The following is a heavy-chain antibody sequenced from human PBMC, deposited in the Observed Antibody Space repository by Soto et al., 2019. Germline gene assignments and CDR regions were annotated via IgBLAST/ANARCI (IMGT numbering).Heavy chain of an antibody. D-gene: IGHD1-1*01. CDR3: AKVDDWNKARSFAR. CDR1: GFTFDNYV. CDR2: ISGNSGFT. J-gene: IGHJ4*02. Sequence: EVQLLESGGGLVQPGGSLRVSCVASGFTFDNYVMTWVRQAPGKGLEWVSAISGNSGFTWYADSVKGRFTLSRDNFKNTLSLEMNNLRAEDTAVYFCAKVDDWNKARSFARWGQGTLVTVSS. V-gene: IGHV3-23*01.